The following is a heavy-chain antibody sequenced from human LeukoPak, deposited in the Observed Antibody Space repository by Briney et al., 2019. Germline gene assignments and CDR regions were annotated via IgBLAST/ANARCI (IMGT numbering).Heavy chain of an antibody. CDR1: GXXXXXXX. J-gene: IGHJ4*02. CDR3: AKGNGWWYY. D-gene: IGHD2-8*02. Sequence: PSETLSLTCTXXGXXXXXXXXXXXXXPXXXXLXXIXXIHYSGSTNXNPSLXSRVTISVDTSKNQFSLNLNSVTAADTAIYYCAKGNGWWYYWGQGTLVTVSS. CDR2: IHYSGST. V-gene: IGHV4-59*08.